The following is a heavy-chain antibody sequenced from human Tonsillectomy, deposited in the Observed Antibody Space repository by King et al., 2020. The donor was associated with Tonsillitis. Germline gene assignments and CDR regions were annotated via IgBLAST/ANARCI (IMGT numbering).Heavy chain of an antibody. Sequence: QLQESGPGLVKPSETLSLTCTVSGGSISSSTYYWGWIRQPPGKGLEWIGSIYYSGSTYYNPSLKSRVTISVDTSKNQFSLKLSSVTAADTAVYYCSCPRIASAGTYWYFDLWGRGTLVTVSS. CDR3: SCPRIASAGTYWYFDL. V-gene: IGHV4-39*07. CDR2: IYYSGST. CDR1: GGSISSSTYY. J-gene: IGHJ2*01. D-gene: IGHD6-13*01.